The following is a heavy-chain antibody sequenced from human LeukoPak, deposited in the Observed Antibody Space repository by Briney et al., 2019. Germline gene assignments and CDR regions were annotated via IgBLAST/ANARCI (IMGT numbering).Heavy chain of an antibody. CDR2: IYYSGST. V-gene: IGHV4-61*01. J-gene: IGHJ3*02. CDR1: GGSVSSGSYS. CDR3: ARGGGSGAFDI. Sequence: RPSETLSLTCTVSGGSVSSGSYSWTWIRQPPGEGLEWIGYIYYSGSTYYNPSLKSRVTISVDTSKNQFSLKLSSVTVADTAVYYCARGGGSGAFDIWGQGTMVTVSS. D-gene: IGHD3-10*01.